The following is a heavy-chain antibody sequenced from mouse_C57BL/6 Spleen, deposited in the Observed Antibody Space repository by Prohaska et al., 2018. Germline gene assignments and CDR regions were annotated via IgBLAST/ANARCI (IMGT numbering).Heavy chain of an antibody. Sequence: EVQLLETGGGLVQPGGSRGLSCEGSGFTFSGFWMSWVRQTPGKTLEWIGDINSDGSAINYAPTIKEIFTILSKKVKCTLYLQMRNGCSGRTDTDIGIRYGGNYAYFDDWGKGTTVTVSA. CDR3: IRYGGNYAYFDD. J-gene: IGHJ1*03. D-gene: IGHD2-1*01. CDR1: GFTFSGFW. V-gene: IGHV11-2*01. CDR2: INSDGSAI.